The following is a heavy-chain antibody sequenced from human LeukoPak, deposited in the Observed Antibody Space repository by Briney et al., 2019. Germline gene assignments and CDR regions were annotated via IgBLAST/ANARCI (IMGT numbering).Heavy chain of an antibody. CDR2: ISAYNGNT. Sequence: ASVKVSCKASGGTFSSYAISWVRQAPGQGLEWMGWISAYNGNTNYAQKLQGRVTMTTDTSTSTAYMELRSLRSDDTAVYYCARAGPSLYYFDYWGQGTLVTVSS. CDR1: GGTFSSYA. CDR3: ARAGPSLYYFDY. V-gene: IGHV1-18*01. J-gene: IGHJ4*02.